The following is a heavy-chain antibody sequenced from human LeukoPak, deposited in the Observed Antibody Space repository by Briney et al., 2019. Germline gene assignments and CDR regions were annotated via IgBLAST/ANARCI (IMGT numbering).Heavy chain of an antibody. D-gene: IGHD2-2*01. Sequence: GASVKVSCKASGYTFTSYGISWVRQAPGQGLEWMGWISAYNGNTNYAQKLQGRVTMTTDTSTSTAYMELRSLRSDDTAVYYCARDQDIVVVPAAPGYNYFDYWGQGTLVTVSS. J-gene: IGHJ4*02. CDR1: GYTFTSYG. V-gene: IGHV1-18*01. CDR3: ARDQDIVVVPAAPGYNYFDY. CDR2: ISAYNGNT.